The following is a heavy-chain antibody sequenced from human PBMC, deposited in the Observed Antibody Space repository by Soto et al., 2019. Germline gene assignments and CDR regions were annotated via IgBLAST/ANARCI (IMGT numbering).Heavy chain of an antibody. Sequence: ASVKVSCKVSGYTLTELSMHWVRQAPGKGLEWMGGFDPEDGETIYAQKFQGRVTMTEDTSTDTAYMELSSLRSEDTAVYYCATDGPVDGIGSRGYSDMDVWGKGTTVTV. V-gene: IGHV1-24*01. CDR3: ATDGPVDGIGSRGYSDMDV. D-gene: IGHD6-13*01. CDR2: FDPEDGET. J-gene: IGHJ6*03. CDR1: GYTLTELS.